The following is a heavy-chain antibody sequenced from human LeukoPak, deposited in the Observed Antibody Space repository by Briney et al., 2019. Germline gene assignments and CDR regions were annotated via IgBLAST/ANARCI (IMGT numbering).Heavy chain of an antibody. CDR3: AKAVYSSGLYYFDY. V-gene: IGHV3-30*18. CDR1: GFTFSSYG. D-gene: IGHD6-19*01. J-gene: IGHJ4*02. CDR2: ISYDGSNK. Sequence: PGGSLRLSCAASGFTFSSYGMHWVRQAPGKGLEWVAVISYDGSNKYYADSVKGRFTISRDNSKNTLYLQMNSLRAEDTAVYYCAKAVYSSGLYYFDYWGQGTLVTVSS.